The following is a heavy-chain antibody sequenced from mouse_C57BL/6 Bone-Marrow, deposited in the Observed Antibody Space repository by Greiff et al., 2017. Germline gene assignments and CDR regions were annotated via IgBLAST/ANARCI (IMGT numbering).Heavy chain of an antibody. CDR2: IYPGDGDT. CDR1: GYAFSSYW. Sequence: VMLVESGAELVKPGASVKISCKASGYAFSSYWMNWVKQRPGKGLEWIGQIYPGDGDTNYNGKFKGKATLTADKSSSPAYMQLSSLTSEDAAVYFCARGDFDYWGQGTTLTVSS. V-gene: IGHV1-80*01. CDR3: ARGDFDY. J-gene: IGHJ2*01.